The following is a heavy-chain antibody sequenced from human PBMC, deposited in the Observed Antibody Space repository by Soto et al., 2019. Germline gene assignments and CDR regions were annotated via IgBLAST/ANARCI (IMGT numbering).Heavy chain of an antibody. D-gene: IGHD3-3*01. Sequence: GGSLRLSCAASGFTFSSYGMHWVRQAPGKGLEWVAVISYDGSNKYYADSVKGRFTISRDNSKNTLYLQMNSLRAEDTAVYYCAKDKEDDFWSGYFARADYYYYYYMDVWGKGTTVTVSS. J-gene: IGHJ6*03. CDR3: AKDKEDDFWSGYFARADYYYYYYMDV. CDR1: GFTFSSYG. V-gene: IGHV3-30*18. CDR2: ISYDGSNK.